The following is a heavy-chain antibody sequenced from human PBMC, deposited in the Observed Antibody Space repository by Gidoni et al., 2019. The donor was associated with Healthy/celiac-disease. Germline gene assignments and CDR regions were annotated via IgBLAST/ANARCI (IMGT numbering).Heavy chain of an antibody. J-gene: IGHJ6*03. D-gene: IGHD1-26*01. CDR3: ARDSGGSYYDYYYYMDV. CDR1: GFTFSDYY. V-gene: IGHV3-11*06. Sequence: QVQLVESGGGLVKPGGSLRLSCAASGFTFSDYYMSWIRQAPGKGLEWVSYISSRSSYTNYADSVKGRFTISRDNAKNSLYLQMNSLRAEDTAVYYCARDSGGSYYDYYYYMDVWGKGTTVTVSS. CDR2: ISSRSSYT.